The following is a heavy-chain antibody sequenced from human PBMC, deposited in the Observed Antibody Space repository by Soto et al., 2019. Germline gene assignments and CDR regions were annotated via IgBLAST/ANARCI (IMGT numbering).Heavy chain of an antibody. CDR1: GYTFTSYG. Sequence: ASVKVSCKASGYTFTSYGISWVRQAPGQGLEWMGWISAYNGNTNYAQKLQGRVTMTTDTSTSTAYMELRSLRSDDTAVYHCARDPTGYSGYEEGDYWGQGTLVTVSS. D-gene: IGHD5-12*01. J-gene: IGHJ4*02. CDR3: ARDPTGYSGYEEGDY. CDR2: ISAYNGNT. V-gene: IGHV1-18*01.